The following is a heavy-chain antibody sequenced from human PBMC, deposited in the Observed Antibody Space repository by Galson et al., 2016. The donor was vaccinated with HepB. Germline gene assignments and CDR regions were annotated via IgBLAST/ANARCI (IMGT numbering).Heavy chain of an antibody. CDR2: IIHSGST. Sequence: SETLSLTCAVYGGSFSGYYWSWIRQSPGKGLEWVGEIIHSGSTNYDPSLASRVTMSLDTSKNQFSLKLSSVTAADTAVYYCARGGVKGIRFLEWLPSTHFDSWGQGTLVTVSS. CDR1: GGSFSGYY. CDR3: ARGGVKGIRFLEWLPSTHFDS. J-gene: IGHJ4*02. V-gene: IGHV4-34*01. D-gene: IGHD3-3*01.